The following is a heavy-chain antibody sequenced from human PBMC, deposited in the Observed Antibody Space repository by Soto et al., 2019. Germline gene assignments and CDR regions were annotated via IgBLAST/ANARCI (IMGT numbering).Heavy chain of an antibody. CDR3: ARSRANFDWLSPSNWFDP. J-gene: IGHJ5*02. CDR1: GGSISSYY. CDR2: IYYSGST. Sequence: LTCTVSGGSISSYYWSWIRQPPGKGLEWIGYIYYSGSTNYNPSLKSRVTISVDTSKNQFSLKLSSVTAADTAVYYCARSRANFDWLSPSNWFDPWGQGTLVTVSS. D-gene: IGHD3-9*01. V-gene: IGHV4-59*01.